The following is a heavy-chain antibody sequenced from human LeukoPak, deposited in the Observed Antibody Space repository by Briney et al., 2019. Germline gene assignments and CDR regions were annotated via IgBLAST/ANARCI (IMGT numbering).Heavy chain of an antibody. V-gene: IGHV1-24*01. D-gene: IGHD3-10*01. Sequence: ASVKVSCKVSGYTLTELSMHWVRPAPGKGLEWMGGFDPEDGKTICAQKFQGRVTMTEDTSTDTAYMELSSLRSEDTAVYYCANLRITMVRGVIRGGRDFDYWGQGTLVTVSS. CDR1: GYTLTELS. CDR2: FDPEDGKT. CDR3: ANLRITMVRGVIRGGRDFDY. J-gene: IGHJ4*02.